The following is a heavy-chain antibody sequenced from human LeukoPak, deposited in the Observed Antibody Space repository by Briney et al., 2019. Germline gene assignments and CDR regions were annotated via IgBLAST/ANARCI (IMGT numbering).Heavy chain of an antibody. J-gene: IGHJ4*02. D-gene: IGHD1/OR15-1a*01. CDR2: ISYDGSNK. CDR3: AKREHGDY. Sequence: GRSLRLSCAASGFTFSSYGMHWVRQAPGKGLEWVAVISYDGSNKYYADSVKGRFTISRDNSKNTLYLQMNSLRAEDTAVYYCAKREHGDYWGQGTLVTVSS. CDR1: GFTFSSYG. V-gene: IGHV3-30*18.